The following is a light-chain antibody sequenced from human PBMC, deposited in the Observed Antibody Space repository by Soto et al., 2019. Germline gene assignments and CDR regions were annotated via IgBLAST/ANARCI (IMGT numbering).Light chain of an antibody. CDR3: QQYNNWPLYT. CDR2: GAF. Sequence: DIQMTQSPLYLSASIGDRVTITCQASHDIGNYLNWYQQKPGKAPNLVIYGAFNLETWVPSRFSGGGSGTDFTFTISSLRPEDFAVYYCQQYNNWPLYTFGQGTKLEIK. J-gene: IGKJ2*01. V-gene: IGKV1-33*01. CDR1: HDIGNY.